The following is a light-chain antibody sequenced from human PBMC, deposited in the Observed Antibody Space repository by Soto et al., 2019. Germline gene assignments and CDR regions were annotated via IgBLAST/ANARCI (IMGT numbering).Light chain of an antibody. J-gene: IGKJ4*01. CDR2: GAS. CDR3: QQFSSYPLT. V-gene: IGKV3-20*01. Sequence: EIVLTQSPGTLSLSPGEGATLACRTSQSVSNNYLAWYQQKPGQAPRLIIYGASNRATGIPDRFSGSGAGTDFTLTISRLEPEDFAVYYCQQFSSYPLTFGGGTKVDIK. CDR1: QSVSNNY.